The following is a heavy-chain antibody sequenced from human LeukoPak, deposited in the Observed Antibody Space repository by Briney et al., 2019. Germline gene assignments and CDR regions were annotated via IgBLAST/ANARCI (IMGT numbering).Heavy chain of an antibody. V-gene: IGHV4-61*02. CDR3: ARLQYSSSSGHYYYMDV. CDR2: IYTTGST. J-gene: IGHJ6*03. D-gene: IGHD6-6*01. CDR1: GGSISSGSYY. Sequence: SQTLSLTCTVSGGSISSGSYYWSWVRQPAGKGLEWIGRIYTTGSTNYNPSLKSRVTISLDTSKNQFSLRLSSVTAADTAVYYCARLQYSSSSGHYYYMDVWGKGTTVTVSS.